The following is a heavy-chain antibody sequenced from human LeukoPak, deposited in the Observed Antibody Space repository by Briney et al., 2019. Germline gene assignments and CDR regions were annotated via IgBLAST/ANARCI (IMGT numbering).Heavy chain of an antibody. CDR2: IYYSGST. D-gene: IGHD6-13*01. J-gene: IGHJ6*03. V-gene: IGHV4-39*07. CDR3: ARDDLQLVRRLGRNTEYYYYYYMDV. CDR1: GGSISSSSYY. Sequence: SETLSLTCTVPGGSISSSSYYWGWIRQPPGKGLEWIGSIYYSGSTYYTPSLKSRVTISVDTSKNQFSMQLNSVTPEDTAVYYCARDDLQLVRRLGRNTEYYYYYYMDVWGKGTTVTVSS.